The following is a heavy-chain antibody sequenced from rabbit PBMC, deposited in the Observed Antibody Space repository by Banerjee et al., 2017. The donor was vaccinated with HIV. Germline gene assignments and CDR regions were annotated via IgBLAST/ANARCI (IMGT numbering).Heavy chain of an antibody. J-gene: IGHJ4*01. D-gene: IGHD4-2*01. Sequence: QSLEESGGDLVKPGGTLTLTCTASGFSLDSDDYMCWVRQAPGKGLEWIACIGAVSTYYATWAKGRFTISKTSSTTVTLQMTSLTAADTATYFCARDAGYAGSNLWGPGTLVTVS. V-gene: IGHV1S40*01. CDR2: IGAVST. CDR3: ARDAGYAGSNL. CDR1: GFSLDSDDY.